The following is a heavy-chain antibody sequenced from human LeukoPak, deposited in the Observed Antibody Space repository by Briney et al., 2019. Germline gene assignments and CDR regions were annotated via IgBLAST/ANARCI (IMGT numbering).Heavy chain of an antibody. CDR2: MNPNSGNT. CDR1: GYTFTSYD. J-gene: IGHJ4*02. D-gene: IGHD5-18*01. V-gene: IGHV1-8*01. CDR3: ARGLRDTAMAISKYYFDY. Sequence: ASVKVSCEASGYTFTSYDINWVRQATGQGLEWMGWMNPNSGNTGYAQKFQGRVTMTRNTSISTAYMELSSLRSEDTAVYYCARGLRDTAMAISKYYFDYWGQGTLVTVSS.